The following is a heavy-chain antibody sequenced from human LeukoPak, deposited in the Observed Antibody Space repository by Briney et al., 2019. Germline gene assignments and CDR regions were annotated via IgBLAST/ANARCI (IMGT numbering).Heavy chain of an antibody. Sequence: SVKVSCKASGGTFSSYAISWVRQAPGQGLEWMGRIIPVFGTANYAQKFQGRVTITTDESTSTAYMELSSLRSEDTAVYYCARDGQSRGGFDPWGQGTLVTVSS. CDR3: ARDGQSRGGFDP. V-gene: IGHV1-69*05. D-gene: IGHD3-10*01. J-gene: IGHJ5*02. CDR2: IIPVFGTA. CDR1: GGTFSSYA.